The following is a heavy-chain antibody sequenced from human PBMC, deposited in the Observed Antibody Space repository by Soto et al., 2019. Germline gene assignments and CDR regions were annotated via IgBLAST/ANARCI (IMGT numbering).Heavy chain of an antibody. D-gene: IGHD5-18*01. J-gene: IGHJ4*02. CDR1: GGSISSGDYY. CDR2: IYYSGST. CDR3: ARREYSYDFSDY. Sequence: SETLSLTCTVSGGSISSGDYYGGWIRQTAGKGLEWSGYIYYSGSTYYNPSLKSRVTISVDTSKNQFSLKLSSVTAADTAVYYCARREYSYDFSDYWGQGTLVTVSS. V-gene: IGHV4-30-4*01.